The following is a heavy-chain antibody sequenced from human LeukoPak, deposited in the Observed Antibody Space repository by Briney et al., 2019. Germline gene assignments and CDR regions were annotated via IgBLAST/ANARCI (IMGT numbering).Heavy chain of an antibody. J-gene: IGHJ5*02. Sequence: ASVTVSCKASGYTFTGYHMHWVRQAPGQGLDWMGWINPNSGGTNYAQKFQGRVTMTRDTSISTAYMALSRLRSDDTAVYYCARAGGHDFWSGHYNWFDPWGQGTLVTVSS. CDR1: GYTFTGYH. CDR2: INPNSGGT. D-gene: IGHD3-3*01. V-gene: IGHV1-2*02. CDR3: ARAGGHDFWSGHYNWFDP.